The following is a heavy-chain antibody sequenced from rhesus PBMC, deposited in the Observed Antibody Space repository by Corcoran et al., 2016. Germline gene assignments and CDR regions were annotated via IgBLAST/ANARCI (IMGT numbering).Heavy chain of an antibody. J-gene: IGHJ4*01. V-gene: IGHV4-80*01. CDR2: ISGSGIT. CDR1: GASISTNW. D-gene: IGHD6-31*01. Sequence: QVQLQGSGPGLVKPSETLSLTCAVSGASISTNWWNWIRQSPGKGLEWIGEISGSGITKYNPDLKSRVTFSKDATKNQVSLNRRSVTAADTAVYYCGMSSGNYYFNNWGQGVLVTVSS. CDR3: GMSSGNYYFNN.